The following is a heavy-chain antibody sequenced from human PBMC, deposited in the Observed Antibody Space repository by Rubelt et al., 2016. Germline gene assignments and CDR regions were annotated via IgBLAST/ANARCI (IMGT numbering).Heavy chain of an antibody. V-gene: IGHV3-66*01. D-gene: IGHD3-22*01. J-gene: IGHJ1*01. Sequence: GPGEGLEWVSVIYSGGGTYYADSVKGRFTISRDNSKNTLYLRMNSLRAEDTAVYYCATHYDSRGIEYFQRWGQGTPVTVSS. CDR2: IYSGGGT. CDR3: ATHYDSRGIEYFQR.